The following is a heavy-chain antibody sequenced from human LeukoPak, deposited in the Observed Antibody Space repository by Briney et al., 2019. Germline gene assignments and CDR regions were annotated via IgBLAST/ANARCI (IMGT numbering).Heavy chain of an antibody. CDR3: ARDSDGYCSSTSCPMDYYYYGMDV. CDR1: GFTLGNYW. J-gene: IGHJ6*02. CDR2: IRQDGRDI. V-gene: IGHV3-7*01. D-gene: IGHD2-2*01. Sequence: SGGSLRLSCEAFGFTLGNYWMAWVRQGPGKGLEWVANIRQDGRDIGQADSVKGRFTISRDNAKNSLYLQMNSLRAEDTAVYYCARDSDGYCSSTSCPMDYYYYGMDVWGQGTTVTVSS.